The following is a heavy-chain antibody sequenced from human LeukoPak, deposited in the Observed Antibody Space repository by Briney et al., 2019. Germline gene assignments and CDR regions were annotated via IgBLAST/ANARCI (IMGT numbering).Heavy chain of an antibody. V-gene: IGHV3-23*01. CDR2: ISGSGGST. CDR1: GFTFSSYA. D-gene: IGHD1-14*01. Sequence: GGSLRLSCAASGFTFSSYALSWVRQAPGKGLEWVSAISGSGGSTYYADSVKGRFTISRDNFKNTLYLQMNSLRAEDTAVYYCARSTGAGFDPWGQGTLVTVSS. J-gene: IGHJ5*02. CDR3: ARSTGAGFDP.